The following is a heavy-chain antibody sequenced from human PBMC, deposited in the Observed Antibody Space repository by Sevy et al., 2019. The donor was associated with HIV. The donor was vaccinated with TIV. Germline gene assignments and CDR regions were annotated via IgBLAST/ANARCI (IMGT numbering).Heavy chain of an antibody. CDR2: INQDGSDK. J-gene: IGHJ6*02. Sequence: GGSLRRSCAASGFTFSNSWMTWLRQAPGKGLECVATINQDGSDKYYVDSVKGRFTISRDNPKNSVYLQLNSLRAEDTAVFYCAIGRGAVWRQRTTVTVSS. V-gene: IGHV3-7*01. CDR1: GFTFSNSW. CDR3: AIGRGAV.